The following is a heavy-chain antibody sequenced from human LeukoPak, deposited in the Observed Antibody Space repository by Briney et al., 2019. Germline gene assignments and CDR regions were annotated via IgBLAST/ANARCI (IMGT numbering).Heavy chain of an antibody. V-gene: IGHV3-23*01. D-gene: IGHD3/OR15-3a*01. CDR1: GFTFSSYA. Sequence: GGSLRLSCAASGFTFSSYAMSWVRQAPGKGLEWVSAISGSGGSTYYADSVKGRFTISRDNSKNTQYLQMNSLRAEDTAVYYCAKDPGLDDDPFFDYWGQGTLVTVSS. CDR3: AKDPGLDDDPFFDY. CDR2: ISGSGGST. J-gene: IGHJ4*02.